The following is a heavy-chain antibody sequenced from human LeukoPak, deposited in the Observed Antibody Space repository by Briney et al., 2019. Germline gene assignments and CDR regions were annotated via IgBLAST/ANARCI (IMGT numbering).Heavy chain of an antibody. CDR1: GFAFNSYA. J-gene: IGHJ4*02. Sequence: GGSLRLSCAASGFAFNSYAMHWVRQAPGKGLEWLAVVSSHGVDKFYAGSVKGRFTISKDTSNNTLSLQMNSLGGDDTGVYYCARAFAPEIRKALWFGDSLRGQGTLVTVSS. D-gene: IGHD3-10*01. CDR2: VSSHGVDK. V-gene: IGHV3-30*04. CDR3: ARAFAPEIRKALWFGDSL.